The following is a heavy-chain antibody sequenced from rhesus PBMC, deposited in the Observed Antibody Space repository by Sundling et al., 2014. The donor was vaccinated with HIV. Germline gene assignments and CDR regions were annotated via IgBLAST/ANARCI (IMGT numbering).Heavy chain of an antibody. D-gene: IGHD5-12*01. CDR1: GYTFTTYY. Sequence: QVHLVQSGGDIKQPGASVKLSCKVSGYTFTTYYMHWVRQAPGQGLEWIGLISPYNGYKGYAQNFQGRVTITTDTSTSTGYMELSSLRSEDTAVYYCTRGRGGYSYSYYDYWGRGSPGHRLL. CDR3: TRGRGGYSYSYYDY. CDR2: ISPYNGYK. V-gene: IGHV1-180*01. J-gene: IGHJ4*01.